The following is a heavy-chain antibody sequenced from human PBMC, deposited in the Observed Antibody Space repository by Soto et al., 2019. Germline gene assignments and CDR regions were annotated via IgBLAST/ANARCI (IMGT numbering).Heavy chain of an antibody. D-gene: IGHD3-9*01. J-gene: IGHJ3*02. Sequence: QVQLQESGPGLVKPSETLSLTCTVSGGSISSYYWSWIRQPPGKGLEWIGYIYHSGSANYNPSLKSRVTISVDTSKNEFSLKLSSVTAADTAVYYCAKYDLLPGIHDAFDIWGQGTLVTVSS. CDR3: AKYDLLPGIHDAFDI. CDR2: IYHSGSA. CDR1: GGSISSYY. V-gene: IGHV4-59*08.